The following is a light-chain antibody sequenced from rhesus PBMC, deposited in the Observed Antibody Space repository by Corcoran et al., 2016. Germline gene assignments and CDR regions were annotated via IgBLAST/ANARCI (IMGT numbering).Light chain of an antibody. V-gene: IGKV3-42*01. J-gene: IGKJ2*01. Sequence: EIVMTQSPATLSLSPGERVTLSCRASQSVSSSLAGYQQKPGSSPKLLIYGASSRATGVPDRFRGSGSGTEFTLTISSLEPEDVGVYYCQQDYSWPYSFGQGTKVEIK. CDR2: GAS. CDR1: QSVSSS. CDR3: QQDYSWPYS.